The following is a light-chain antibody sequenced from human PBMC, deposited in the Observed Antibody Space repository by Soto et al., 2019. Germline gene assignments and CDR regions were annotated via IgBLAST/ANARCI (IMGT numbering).Light chain of an antibody. CDR3: SSYAGNNNVV. CDR1: SSDVGDYKF. V-gene: IGLV2-8*01. J-gene: IGLJ2*01. CDR2: EVS. Sequence: QSALTQPPSASGSPGQSVTISCTGTSSDVGDYKFVSWYQQHPGKAPTLLIYEVSRRPSGVPDRFSGSKSGNTASLTVSGLQAEDEADYYCSSYAGNNNVVFGGGTKVTVL.